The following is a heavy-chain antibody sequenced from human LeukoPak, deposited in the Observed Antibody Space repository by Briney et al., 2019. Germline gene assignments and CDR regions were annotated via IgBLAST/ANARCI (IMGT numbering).Heavy chain of an antibody. CDR1: GGTFSSYA. CDR3: AGGLSRSLDY. D-gene: IGHD2-2*01. CDR2: ISAYNGNT. J-gene: IGHJ4*02. Sequence: ASVKVSCKASGGTFSSYAISWVRQAPGQGLEWMGWISAYNGNTNYAQKLQGRVTMTTDTSTSTAYMELRSLRSDDTAVYYCAGGLSRSLDYWGQGALVTVSS. V-gene: IGHV1-18*01.